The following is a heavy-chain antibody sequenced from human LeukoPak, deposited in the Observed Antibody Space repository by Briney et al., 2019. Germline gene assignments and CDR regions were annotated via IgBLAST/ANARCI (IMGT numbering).Heavy chain of an antibody. CDR1: GFTFNNYA. CDR3: ARAEVTYYYGSGTTTNYMDV. CDR2: ISYDGSYK. V-gene: IGHV3-30*03. J-gene: IGHJ6*03. Sequence: GGSLRLSCAASGFTFNNYAMHWVRQAPGKGLEWVAAISYDGSYKYYADSVRGRFTISRDNSKNTVYLQMNSLRSEDTAVYYCARAEVTYYYGSGTTTNYMDVWGKGTTVTISS. D-gene: IGHD3-10*01.